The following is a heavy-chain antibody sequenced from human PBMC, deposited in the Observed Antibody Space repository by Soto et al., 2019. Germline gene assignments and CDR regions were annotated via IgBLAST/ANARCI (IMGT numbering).Heavy chain of an antibody. Sequence: SETLSLTCIVSGGSISSHYWSWVRQPPGKGLEWIGDIYYNGVTGYNPSLKSRLSISVDTSKNQFSLNLEYVSPTDTAVYYCARDLRSPGXXSWGQGALVTVSS. V-gene: IGHV4-59*11. J-gene: IGHJ5*01. CDR2: IYYNGVT. CDR3: ARDLRSPGXXS. CDR1: GGSISSHY.